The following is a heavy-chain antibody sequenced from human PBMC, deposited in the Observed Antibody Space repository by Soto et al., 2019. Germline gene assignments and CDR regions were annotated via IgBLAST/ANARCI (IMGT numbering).Heavy chain of an antibody. D-gene: IGHD6-6*01. J-gene: IGHJ4*02. CDR2: IYWDDDK. CDR1: GFSLSTSDVG. Sequence: SVPTLVNPTQTLTLTCTFSGFSLSTSDVGVGWIRQPPGKALEWLAIIYWDDDKRYSPSLKSRLTITKDTSKNQVVLTVTNMDPVDTATYYCAHSKYSRSSFDYWGQGTLVTVSS. CDR3: AHSKYSRSSFDY. V-gene: IGHV2-5*02.